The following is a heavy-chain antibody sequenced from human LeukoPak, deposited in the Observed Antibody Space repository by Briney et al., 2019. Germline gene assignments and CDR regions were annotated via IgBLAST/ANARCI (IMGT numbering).Heavy chain of an antibody. V-gene: IGHV4-34*01. Sequence: SETLSLTCAVYGGSFSGYYWSWLRQPPGKGLEWIGEINHSGSTNYNPSLKSRVTISVDTSKNQFSLKLSSVTAADTAVYYCARGVKVRGVWAQTGGAQKYYFDYWGQGTLVTVSS. D-gene: IGHD3-10*01. CDR1: GGSFSGYY. CDR2: INHSGST. J-gene: IGHJ4*02. CDR3: ARGVKVRGVWAQTGGAQKYYFDY.